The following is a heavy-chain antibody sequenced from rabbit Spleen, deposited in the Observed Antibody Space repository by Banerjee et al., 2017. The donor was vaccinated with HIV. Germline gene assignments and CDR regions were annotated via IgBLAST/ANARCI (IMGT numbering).Heavy chain of an antibody. J-gene: IGHJ4*01. CDR1: GFSLSSYY. CDR2: TYGGVDGGT. D-gene: IGHD4-1*01. CDR3: AREDARVGWSLNL. Sequence: QQQLEESGGGLVKPEGSLTLTCTASGFSLSSYYMCWVRQAPGKGLDWIACTYGGVDGGTYYASWAKGRFTISKTSSTTVTLQVTSLTAADTATYFCAREDARVGWSLNLWGPGTLVTVS. V-gene: IGHV1S45*01.